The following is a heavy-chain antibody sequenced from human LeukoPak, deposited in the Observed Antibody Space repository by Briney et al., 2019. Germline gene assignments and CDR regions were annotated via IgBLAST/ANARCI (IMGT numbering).Heavy chain of an antibody. V-gene: IGHV3-64*01. CDR2: ISSNGGST. Sequence: GGSLTLSCAASGFTFSSYAMHWVRQAPGKGLEYVSAISSNGGSTYYANSVKGRFTISRDNSKNTLYLQMGSLRAEDMAVYYCAKTIRGVGYYMDVWGKGTTVTVSS. D-gene: IGHD3-10*01. CDR1: GFTFSSYA. J-gene: IGHJ6*03. CDR3: AKTIRGVGYYMDV.